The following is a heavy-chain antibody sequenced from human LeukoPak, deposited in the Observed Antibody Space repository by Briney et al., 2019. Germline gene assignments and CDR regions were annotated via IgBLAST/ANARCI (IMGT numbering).Heavy chain of an antibody. D-gene: IGHD5-12*01. V-gene: IGHV1-2*02. CDR1: GYTFTGYY. CDR3: ARATSIYYYYYYMDV. CDR2: INPNSGGT. J-gene: IGHJ6*03. Sequence: ASVKVSCKASGYTFTGYYMHWVRQAPGQGLEWMGWINPNSGGTNYAQKFQGRVTMTRDTSISTAYMEPSRLRSDDTAVYYCARATSIYYYYYYMDVWGKGTTVTVSS.